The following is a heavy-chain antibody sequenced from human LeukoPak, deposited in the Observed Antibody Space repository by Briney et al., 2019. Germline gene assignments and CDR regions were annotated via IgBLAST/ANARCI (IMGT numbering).Heavy chain of an antibody. Sequence: GGSLRLSCAASGFTFSSYAMNWVRQVPGKGLEWVSTIYSGGTTYYADSVMGRFTISRHNSRNTLYLQMNSLRAEDTAVYYCARVDTVMAYYFDLWGQGTLVTVSS. J-gene: IGHJ4*02. CDR3: ARVDTVMAYYFDL. CDR1: GFTFSSYA. D-gene: IGHD5-18*01. CDR2: IYSGGTT. V-gene: IGHV3-53*04.